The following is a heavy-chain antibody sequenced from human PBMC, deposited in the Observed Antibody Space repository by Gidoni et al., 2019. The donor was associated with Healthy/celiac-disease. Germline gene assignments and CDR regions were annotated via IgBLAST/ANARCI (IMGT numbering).Heavy chain of an antibody. V-gene: IGHV3-23*01. D-gene: IGHD3-3*01. J-gene: IGHJ4*02. CDR3: AKEYYKVGIFGVALDY. Sequence: EVQLLESGGGLVQPGGSLRLSCAASGFPFSSYAMSWVRQAPGKGLEWVSAISGSGGSTYYADSVKGRFTISRDNSKNTLYLQMNSLRAEDTAVYYCAKEYYKVGIFGVALDYWGQGTLVTVSS. CDR2: ISGSGGST. CDR1: GFPFSSYA.